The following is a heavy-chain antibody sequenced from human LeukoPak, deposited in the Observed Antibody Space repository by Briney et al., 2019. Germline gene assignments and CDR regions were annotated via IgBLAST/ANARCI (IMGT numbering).Heavy chain of an antibody. D-gene: IGHD3-22*01. Sequence: GGSLRLSCAASGFTFSSYWMSWVRQAPGKGLEWVANIKQDGSEKYYVDSVKGRFTISRDNAKNSLYLQMNSLRAEDTAVYYCASGGLYYDSSGYYLFDYWGQGTLVTVSS. J-gene: IGHJ4*02. CDR1: GFTFSSYW. CDR2: IKQDGSEK. V-gene: IGHV3-7*01. CDR3: ASGGLYYDSSGYYLFDY.